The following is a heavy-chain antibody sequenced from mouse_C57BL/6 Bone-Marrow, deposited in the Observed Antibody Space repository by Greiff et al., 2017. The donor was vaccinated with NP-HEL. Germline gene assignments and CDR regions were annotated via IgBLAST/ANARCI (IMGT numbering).Heavy chain of an antibody. D-gene: IGHD2-4*01. CDR3: ARSRYYDYGDGYAMDY. V-gene: IGHV1-69*01. Sequence: VQLQQPGAELVMPGASVKLSCKASGYTFTSYWMHWVKQRPGQGLEWIGEIDPSDSYTNYNHKFKGKSTLTVDKSSSTAYMQLSSLTSEDSAVYYWARSRYYDYGDGYAMDYWGQGTSVTVSS. CDR1: GYTFTSYW. J-gene: IGHJ4*01. CDR2: IDPSDSYT.